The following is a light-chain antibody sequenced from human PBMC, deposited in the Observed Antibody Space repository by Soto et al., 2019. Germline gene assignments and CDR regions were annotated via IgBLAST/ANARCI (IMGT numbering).Light chain of an antibody. CDR3: QQRRDWPST. Sequence: EIVLTQSPATLSLSPGERATLSCRASQSVSSYLAWYQQKPGQAPRRLIYDASNRATGIPARFSGSGSGTDFTLTISSLEPDDFAVYYCQQRRDWPSTFGGGTKVQIK. V-gene: IGKV3-11*01. CDR2: DAS. CDR1: QSVSSY. J-gene: IGKJ4*01.